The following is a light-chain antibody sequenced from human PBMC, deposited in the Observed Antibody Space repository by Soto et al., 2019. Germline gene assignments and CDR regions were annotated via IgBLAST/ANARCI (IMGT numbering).Light chain of an antibody. Sequence: DIQMTQSPSSLSASVGDRVTITCLASHGVSTYLIWYQQRQGRAPKLLIYAASKLLGGVPSRFSGSGSGTNFTLTISSLQHEDFATYSCQQSYRTPHTFGQGTKLETK. V-gene: IGKV1-39*01. CDR2: AAS. J-gene: IGKJ2*01. CDR3: QQSYRTPHT. CDR1: HGVSTY.